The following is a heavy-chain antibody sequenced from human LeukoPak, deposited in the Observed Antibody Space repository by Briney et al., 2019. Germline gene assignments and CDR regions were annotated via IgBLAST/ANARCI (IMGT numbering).Heavy chain of an antibody. V-gene: IGHV3-21*06. CDR2: ISGSTIYI. J-gene: IGHJ4*02. Sequence: PGGSLRLSCAASGFTFSGFYMNWVRQAPGKGLGWVSTISGSTIYIYYADSVKGRFTISRDNAKNSLSLQMNSLRAEDTAVYYCARVRCSRGTCYLDYWGQGTLVTVSS. CDR1: GFTFSGFY. D-gene: IGHD2-15*01. CDR3: ARVRCSRGTCYLDY.